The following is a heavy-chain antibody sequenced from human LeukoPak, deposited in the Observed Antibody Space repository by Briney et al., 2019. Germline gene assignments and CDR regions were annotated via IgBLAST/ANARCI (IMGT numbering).Heavy chain of an antibody. Sequence: SETLSLTCTVSGASINTYYWSWIRQPPGKGLEWIGYIYYSGSTNYNPSLKSRDTISVDTSKNQFSLKLSSVTAADTAVYYCARSGMTMVRGVISNWFDPWGQGTLVTVSS. CDR1: GASINTYY. D-gene: IGHD3-10*01. V-gene: IGHV4-59*01. CDR2: IYYSGST. J-gene: IGHJ5*02. CDR3: ARSGMTMVRGVISNWFDP.